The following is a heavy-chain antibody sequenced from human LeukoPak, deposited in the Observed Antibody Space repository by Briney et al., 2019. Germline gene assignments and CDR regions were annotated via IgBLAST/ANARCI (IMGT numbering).Heavy chain of an antibody. Sequence: PGGSLRLSCAASGFTFGSYAMSWVRQAPGKGLEWVSAISGSGGSTYYADSVKGRFTISRDNSKNTLYLQMNSLRAEDTAVYYCAKDLGGRITMIVVVSPFDYWGQGTLVTVSS. CDR3: AKDLGGRITMIVVVSPFDY. J-gene: IGHJ4*02. V-gene: IGHV3-23*01. D-gene: IGHD3-22*01. CDR1: GFTFGSYA. CDR2: ISGSGGST.